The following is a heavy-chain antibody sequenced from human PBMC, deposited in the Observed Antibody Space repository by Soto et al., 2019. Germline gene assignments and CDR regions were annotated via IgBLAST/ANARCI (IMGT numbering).Heavy chain of an antibody. D-gene: IGHD3-22*01. J-gene: IGHJ2*01. Sequence: SVKVSCKASGGTFSSYTVSWVRQAPGQGLEWLGGIIPIFGTTFYAQKFQGRVTIIADESASAAYMELNSLRSEDTAVYYCATNDYYDSSGYYWYFGLWGRGTLVTVSS. CDR2: IIPIFGTT. CDR3: ATNDYYDSSGYYWYFGL. V-gene: IGHV1-69*13. CDR1: GGTFSSYT.